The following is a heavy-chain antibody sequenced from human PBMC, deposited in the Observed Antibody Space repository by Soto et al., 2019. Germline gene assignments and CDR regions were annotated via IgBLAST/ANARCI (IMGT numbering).Heavy chain of an antibody. J-gene: IGHJ1*01. D-gene: IGHD1-20*01. Sequence: ASLKVSCKSSRYPFTGSYIHWVRQVPGQGLEGVGSINPKNGGIHYAQKFQGRVNMTRDASGNTSYMDLTRLNFDDSAIYYCVRGQSVLYLDLWGRGTQVTVSS. V-gene: IGHV1-2*02. CDR2: INPKNGGI. CDR3: VRGQSVLYLDL. CDR1: RYPFTGSY.